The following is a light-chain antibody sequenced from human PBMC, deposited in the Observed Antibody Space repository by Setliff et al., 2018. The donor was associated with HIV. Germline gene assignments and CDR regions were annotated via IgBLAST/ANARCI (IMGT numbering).Light chain of an antibody. CDR1: SNDVGGYIY. Sequence: QSVLSQPRSVSGSPGQSVTISCTGTSNDVGGYIYVSWYQHHPGKAPKLMIYEVSKRPSGVPDRFYGSKSGNTASLTISGLQAEDEADYYCCSYAGTPYVFGTGTRSPS. V-gene: IGLV2-11*01. CDR3: CSYAGTPYV. J-gene: IGLJ1*01. CDR2: EVS.